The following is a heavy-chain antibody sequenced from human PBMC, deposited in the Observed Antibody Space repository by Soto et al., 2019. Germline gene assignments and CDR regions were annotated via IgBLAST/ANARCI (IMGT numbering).Heavy chain of an antibody. V-gene: IGHV3-11*01. CDR2: ISSSGSTI. J-gene: IGHJ4*02. CDR1: GFTFSDYY. D-gene: IGHD5-12*01. CDR3: ARGPPGWLQPLDY. Sequence: PGGSLRLSCAASGFTFSDYYMSWIRQAQGKGLEWVSYISSSGSTIYYADSVKGRFTISRDNAKNSLYLQMNSLRAEDMAVYYCARGPPGWLQPLDYWGQGTLVTVSS.